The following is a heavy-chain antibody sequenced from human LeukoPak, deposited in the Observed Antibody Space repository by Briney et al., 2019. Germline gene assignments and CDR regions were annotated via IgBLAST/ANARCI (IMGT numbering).Heavy chain of an antibody. J-gene: IGHJ3*02. CDR2: TSGSSGNT. D-gene: IGHD3-10*01. CDR1: GFTFSSYA. V-gene: IGHV3-23*01. CDR3: AREEYYYGSGSYYGDAFDI. Sequence: GGSLRLSCAASGFTFSSYAMSWVRQAPGKGLEWVSTTSGSSGNTYYADSVKGRFTFSRDNSKNTLYLQMNSLRAEDTAVYYCAREEYYYGSGSYYGDAFDIWGQGTMVTVSS.